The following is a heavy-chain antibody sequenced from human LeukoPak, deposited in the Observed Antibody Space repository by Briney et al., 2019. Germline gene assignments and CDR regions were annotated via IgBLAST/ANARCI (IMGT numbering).Heavy chain of an antibody. D-gene: IGHD1-14*01. V-gene: IGHV3-23*01. CDR1: GFTVSSNY. J-gene: IGHJ4*02. CDR3: AKDRAGTDY. CDR2: ISGSGGST. Sequence: PGGSLRLSCVASGFTVSSNYMSWVRQAPGKGLEWVSAISGSGGSTYYADSVKGRFTISRDNSKNTLYLQMNSLRAEDTAVYYCAKDRAGTDYWGQGTLVTVSS.